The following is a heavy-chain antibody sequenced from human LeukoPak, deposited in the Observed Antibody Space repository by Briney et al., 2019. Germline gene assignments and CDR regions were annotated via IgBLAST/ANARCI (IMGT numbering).Heavy chain of an antibody. V-gene: IGHV1-46*04. J-gene: IGHJ6*02. CDR2: INPSGGST. Sequence: ASVKVSCKASGYTFTIYYMHWVRQAPGQGLEWMGIINPSGGSTRYAQKLQGRVTMTRDTSTSTVYMELSSLISEDTAVYYCASYHHRDFGDYYGMDVWGQGTTVTVSS. D-gene: IGHD4-17*01. CDR3: ASYHHRDFGDYYGMDV. CDR1: GYTFTIYY.